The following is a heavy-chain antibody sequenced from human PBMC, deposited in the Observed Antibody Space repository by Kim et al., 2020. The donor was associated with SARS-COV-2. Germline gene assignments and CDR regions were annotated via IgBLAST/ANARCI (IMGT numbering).Heavy chain of an antibody. D-gene: IGHD3-10*01. J-gene: IGHJ5*02. CDR3: ARDYYGSGRNLGAWFDP. V-gene: IGHV1-69*13. Sequence: SVKVSCKASGGTFSSYAISWVRQAPGQGLEWMGGIIPIFGTANYAQKFQGRVTITADESTSTAYMELSSLRSEDTAVYYCARDYYGSGRNLGAWFDPWGQGTLVTVSS. CDR1: GGTFSSYA. CDR2: IIPIFGTA.